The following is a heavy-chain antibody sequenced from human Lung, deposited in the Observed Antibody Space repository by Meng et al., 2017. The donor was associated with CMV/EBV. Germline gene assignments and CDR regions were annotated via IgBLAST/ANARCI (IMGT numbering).Heavy chain of an antibody. CDR3: GRVPGLGMSFCYGLDV. CDR2: ISSSSNYI. Sequence: GESLTLXXAASGFTVSNYNMNWVRQAPEEVLEWVSSISSSSNYIYYADSVKGRFTISRANARNSLFLQMNSLRAEDTAVYYCGRVPGLGMSFCYGLDVWGRGTXVTVSS. J-gene: IGHJ6*02. V-gene: IGHV3-21*06. D-gene: IGHD7-27*01. CDR1: GFTVSNYN.